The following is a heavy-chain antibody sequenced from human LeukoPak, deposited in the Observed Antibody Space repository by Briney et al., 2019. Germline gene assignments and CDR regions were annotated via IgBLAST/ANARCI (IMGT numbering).Heavy chain of an antibody. CDR1: GGTFSSYA. CDR2: IIPILGIA. J-gene: IGHJ4*02. V-gene: IGHV1-69*04. CDR3: ATTGHYDILTGYYRVGPFDY. D-gene: IGHD3-9*01. Sequence: SVKVSCKASGGTFSSYAISWVRQAPGQGLEWMGRIIPILGIANYAQKFQGRVTMTEDTSTDTAYMELSSLRSEDTAVYYCATTGHYDILTGYYRVGPFDYWGQGTLVTVSS.